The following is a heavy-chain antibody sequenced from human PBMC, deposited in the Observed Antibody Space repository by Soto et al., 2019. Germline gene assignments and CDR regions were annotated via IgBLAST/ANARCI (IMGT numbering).Heavy chain of an antibody. CDR3: ARVGGDGYNGSYYFDY. J-gene: IGHJ4*02. V-gene: IGHV4-34*01. CDR2: INHSGST. CDR1: GGSFSGYY. Sequence: QVQLQQWGAGRLKPSETLSLACAVYGGSFSGYYWSWIRQPPGKGLEWIGEINHSGSTNYNPSLKGRVTISVDTSKNQFSLKLSSVTAADTAVYYCARVGGDGYNGSYYFDYWGQGTLVTVSS. D-gene: IGHD5-12*01.